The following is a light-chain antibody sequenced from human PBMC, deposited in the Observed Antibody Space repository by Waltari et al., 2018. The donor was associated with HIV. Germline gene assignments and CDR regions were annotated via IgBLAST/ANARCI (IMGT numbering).Light chain of an antibody. J-gene: IGKJ1*01. CDR3: QQSYNSPMWT. CDR2: AAS. V-gene: IGKV1-39*01. CDR1: KSISSY. Sequence: DIQMTQSPSSLSVSVGDRVTITCRASKSISSYLNWFQQKPGKAPKLLIYAASTLQSGVPPRFSGSGSGTHFTLTISSLQPEDFATYYCQQSYNSPMWTFGQGTKVEIK.